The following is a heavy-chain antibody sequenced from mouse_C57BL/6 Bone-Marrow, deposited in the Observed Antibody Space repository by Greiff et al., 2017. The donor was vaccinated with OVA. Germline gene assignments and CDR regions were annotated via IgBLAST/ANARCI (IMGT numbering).Heavy chain of an antibody. V-gene: IGHV5-6*01. CDR3: ARQAYYRSIYYFDS. CDR1: GFTFSSYG. Sequence: EVHLVESGGDLVKPGGSLKLPCAASGFTFSSYGMSWVRQTPDKRLEWVATISSGGSYTYYPDSVKGRFTISRDNAKNTLYLQMSSLKSEDTAMYYCARQAYYRSIYYFDSWGQGAILTVSS. J-gene: IGHJ2*01. CDR2: ISSGGSYT. D-gene: IGHD1-1*01.